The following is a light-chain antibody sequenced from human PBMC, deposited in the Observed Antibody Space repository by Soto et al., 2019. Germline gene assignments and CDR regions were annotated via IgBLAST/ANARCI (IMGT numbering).Light chain of an antibody. CDR2: GTS. CDR3: QHYGDSART. CDR1: QSININ. Sequence: EIGMTQSPATLSVSPGERATLSCRASQSININLAWYQQKPGQAPRLLMYGTSSRATGIPDRFSGSGSGTDFTLTISSLEPEDFAVYYCQHYGDSARTFGPGTRLEI. J-gene: IGKJ5*01. V-gene: IGKV3D-15*01.